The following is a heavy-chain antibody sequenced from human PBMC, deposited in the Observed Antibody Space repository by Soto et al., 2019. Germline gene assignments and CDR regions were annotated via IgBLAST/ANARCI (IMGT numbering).Heavy chain of an antibody. Sequence: VKVCCKASGGSFSSYAISWVRQAPGQGLERMGGIIPIFGTANYAQKFQGRVTITADESTSTAYMELSSLRSEDTAVYYCASRITIFGVVITSYYYYGMDVWGQGTTVTVSS. V-gene: IGHV1-69*13. CDR1: GGSFSSYA. J-gene: IGHJ6*02. D-gene: IGHD3-3*01. CDR3: ASRITIFGVVITSYYYYGMDV. CDR2: IIPIFGTA.